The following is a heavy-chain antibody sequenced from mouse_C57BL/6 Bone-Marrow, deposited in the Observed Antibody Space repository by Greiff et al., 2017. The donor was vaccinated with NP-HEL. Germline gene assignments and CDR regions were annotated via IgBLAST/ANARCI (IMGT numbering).Heavy chain of an antibody. CDR1: GFPITRGYY. Sequence: VQLVESGPGLVKPSQSLFLTCSITGFPITRGYYWIWIRQSPGKPLEWMGYITHSGETFYNPSLQSPISITRETSKNQFFLQLNSVTTEDTAMYYCAGAVYYEGAMDYWGQGTSVTVSS. J-gene: IGHJ4*01. CDR2: ITHSGET. D-gene: IGHD2-4*01. V-gene: IGHV12-3*01. CDR3: AGAVYYEGAMDY.